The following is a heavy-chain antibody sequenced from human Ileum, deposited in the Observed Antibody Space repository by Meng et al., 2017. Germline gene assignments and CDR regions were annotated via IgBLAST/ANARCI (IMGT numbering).Heavy chain of an antibody. CDR1: GFTLSSNG. J-gene: IGHJ4*02. Sequence: GESLKISCAASGFTLSSNGMSWVRQAPGKGLEWVSSIRLGGGGTKYADPVQGRFTISRDDSKNTLYLQMNSLSAEDTAIYYCAKDFSSTWYKDYWGQGTRVTVSS. V-gene: IGHV3-23*01. CDR3: AKDFSSTWYKDY. CDR2: IRLGGGGT. D-gene: IGHD2-2*01.